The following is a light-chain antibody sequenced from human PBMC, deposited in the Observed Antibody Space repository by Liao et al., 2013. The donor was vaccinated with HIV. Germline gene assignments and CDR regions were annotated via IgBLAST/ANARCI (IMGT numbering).Light chain of an antibody. Sequence: SYELTQSPSVSVSPGQTASITCSGDKLGDKYVWWYQQKPGQSPVLVIYQDSKRPSGIPERFSGSNSGNTAALTISGTQAMDEADYYCQAWDSSTYVVFGGGTKLTVL. CDR1: KLGDKY. CDR2: QDS. V-gene: IGLV3-1*01. J-gene: IGLJ2*01. CDR3: QAWDSSTYVV.